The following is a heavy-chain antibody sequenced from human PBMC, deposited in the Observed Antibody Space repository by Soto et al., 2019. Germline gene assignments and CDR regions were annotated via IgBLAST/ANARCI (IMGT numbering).Heavy chain of an antibody. CDR3: ARGTLYDILTGYYTFDY. J-gene: IGHJ4*02. Sequence: SETLSLTCTVSGGSISSSSYYWGWIRQPPGKGLEWIGSIYYSGSTYYNPSLKSRVTISVDTSKNQFSLKLSSVTAADTAVYYCARGTLYDILTGYYTFDYWGQGTLVT. CDR1: GGSISSSSYY. CDR2: IYYSGST. V-gene: IGHV4-39*01. D-gene: IGHD3-9*01.